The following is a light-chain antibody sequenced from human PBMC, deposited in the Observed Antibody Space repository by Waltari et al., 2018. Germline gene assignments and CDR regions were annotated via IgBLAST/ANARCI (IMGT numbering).Light chain of an antibody. V-gene: IGKV1-39*01. CDR3: QQGYMTPRT. J-gene: IGKJ1*01. Sequence: DIQMTQSPSSLSASVGDRVTITCRASQSVRNFLNWYQQKPGKAPKLLIYATSNLETVVPSRFSGSGSGTDFSLSISSLQPEDFAIYFCQQGYMTPRTFGQGTKVEIK. CDR1: QSVRNF. CDR2: ATS.